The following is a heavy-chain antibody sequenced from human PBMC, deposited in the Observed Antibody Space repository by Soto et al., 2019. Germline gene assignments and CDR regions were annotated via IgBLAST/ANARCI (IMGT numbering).Heavy chain of an antibody. Sequence: TSDTLSITCTVSGGSISSYYWIWVRKPSGKGLEWIGRIYSNGNTNHNPSLRSRVIMSIDTSQNQFSLRLRSVTAADTAVYYCSRDRAWAAPDWYFDLWGRGTLVTVSS. V-gene: IGHV4-4*07. CDR2: IYSNGNT. D-gene: IGHD6-25*01. J-gene: IGHJ2*01. CDR1: GGSISSYY. CDR3: SRDRAWAAPDWYFDL.